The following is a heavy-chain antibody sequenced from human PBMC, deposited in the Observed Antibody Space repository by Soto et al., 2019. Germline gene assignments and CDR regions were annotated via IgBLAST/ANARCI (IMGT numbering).Heavy chain of an antibody. V-gene: IGHV3-21*01. CDR2: IRYTSTYI. D-gene: IGHD3-3*01. J-gene: IGHJ6*03. Sequence: EVQLVESGGGLVEPGGSVRLSCAASGFTFSRYTMNCVRQAPGKGLEWVSSIRYTSTYIYYADSLKGRFTISRDNAKNSLYLQMSGLRAEDTAVYYCARAGGYYDYYMDVWGKGTTVTVSS. CDR1: GFTFSRYT. CDR3: ARAGGYYDYYMDV.